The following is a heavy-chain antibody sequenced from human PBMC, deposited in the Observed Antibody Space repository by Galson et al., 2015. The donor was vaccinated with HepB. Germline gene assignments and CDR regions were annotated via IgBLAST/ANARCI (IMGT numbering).Heavy chain of an antibody. Sequence: SETLSLTCTVSGGSISSYYWSWIRQPPGKGLEWIGYIYYSGSTNYNPSLKSRVTISVDTSKNQFSLKLSSVTAADTAVYYCARGRFVVVPAANYYYYYGMDVWGQGTTVTVSS. V-gene: IGHV4-59*01. J-gene: IGHJ6*02. CDR3: ARGRFVVVPAANYYYYYGMDV. D-gene: IGHD2-2*01. CDR1: GGSISSYY. CDR2: IYYSGST.